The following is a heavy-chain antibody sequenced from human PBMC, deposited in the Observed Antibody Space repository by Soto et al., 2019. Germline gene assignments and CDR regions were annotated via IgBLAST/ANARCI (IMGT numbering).Heavy chain of an antibody. V-gene: IGHV3-9*01. J-gene: IGHJ2*01. Sequence: EVQLVESGGGLVQPGRSLRLSCAASGFTFDDYAMHWVRQAPGKGLEWVSGISWNSGSIGYADSVKGRFTISRDNAKNSLYLQMNSLRAEDTALYYCAKDMGGYNWYFDLWGRGTLVTVSS. CDR2: ISWNSGSI. D-gene: IGHD5-12*01. CDR1: GFTFDDYA. CDR3: AKDMGGYNWYFDL.